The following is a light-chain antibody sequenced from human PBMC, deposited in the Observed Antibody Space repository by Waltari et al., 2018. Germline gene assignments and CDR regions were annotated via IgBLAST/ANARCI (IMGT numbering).Light chain of an antibody. Sequence: QSALTQPASVSGSPGQSITISCDGTSSDIGAYNYVSWYLQHPGKAPKLILFDVDKRPSGISTRFSGFKSGNTASLTISGLQADDEADYYCSSYRISGAPYVFGTGTKVTVL. J-gene: IGLJ1*01. CDR3: SSYRISGAPYV. V-gene: IGLV2-14*03. CDR2: DVD. CDR1: SSDIGAYNY.